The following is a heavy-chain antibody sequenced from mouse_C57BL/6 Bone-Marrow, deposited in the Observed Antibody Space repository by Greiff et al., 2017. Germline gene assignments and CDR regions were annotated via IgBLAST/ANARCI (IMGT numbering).Heavy chain of an antibody. CDR1: GYTFTSYW. V-gene: IGHV1-69*01. J-gene: IGHJ2*01. CDR3: ARSAYYFDY. Sequence: QVQLQQPGAELVMPGASVKLSCKASGYTFTSYWMHWVKQRPGQGLEWIGEIDPSDSSTNYNQKFKGKSTLTVDKSSSTAYMQLSSLTSEDSAVYYCARSAYYFDYWGQGTTLTGSS. D-gene: IGHD1-2*01. CDR2: IDPSDSST.